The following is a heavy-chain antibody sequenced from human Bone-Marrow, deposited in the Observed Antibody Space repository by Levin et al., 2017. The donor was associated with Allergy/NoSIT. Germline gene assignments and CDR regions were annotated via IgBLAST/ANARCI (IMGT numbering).Heavy chain of an antibody. D-gene: IGHD5-18*01. Sequence: ETLSLTCAASGFTLSSYAMNWVRQAPGKGLEWVSTITSSRGRSTTYYADSVEGRFTISRDDSKNTLYLQMYSLRAEDTAVYYCARDGYGYSYNWGQGDLVTVCS. CDR3: ARDGYGYSYN. CDR1: GFTLSSYA. V-gene: IGHV3-23*01. J-gene: IGHJ4*02. CDR2: ITSSRGRSTT.